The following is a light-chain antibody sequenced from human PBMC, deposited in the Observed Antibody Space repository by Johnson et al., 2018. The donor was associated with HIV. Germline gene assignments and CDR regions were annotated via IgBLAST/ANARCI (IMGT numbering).Light chain of an antibody. V-gene: IGLV1-51*01. CDR3: GTWDSSLSAYV. CDR1: SSNIGNNY. CDR2: DNN. Sequence: QSVLTQPPSVSAAPGQKVTISCSGSSSNIGNNYVYWYQQLPGTAPKLLIYDNNKRPSGITDRFSGSKSGTSATLGITGLQTGDEADYYCGTWDSSLSAYVVGTGTKVTVL. J-gene: IGLJ1*01.